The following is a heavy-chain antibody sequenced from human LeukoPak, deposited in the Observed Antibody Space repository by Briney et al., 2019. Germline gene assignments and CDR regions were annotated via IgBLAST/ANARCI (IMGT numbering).Heavy chain of an antibody. Sequence: ASVKVSCKASGYTFTGYYMRWVRQAPGQGLEWMGWINPNSGGTNYAQKFQGRVTMTRDTSISTAYMELSRLRSDDTAVYYCARDRVHCSGGSCYLTLNFDYWGQGTLVTVSS. CDR1: GYTFTGYY. CDR3: ARDRVHCSGGSCYLTLNFDY. V-gene: IGHV1-2*02. J-gene: IGHJ4*02. CDR2: INPNSGGT. D-gene: IGHD2-15*01.